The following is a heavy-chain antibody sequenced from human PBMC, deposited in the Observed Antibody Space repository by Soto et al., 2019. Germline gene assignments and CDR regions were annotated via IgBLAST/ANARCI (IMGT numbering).Heavy chain of an antibody. V-gene: IGHV1-2*02. CDR2: INPNSRGT. CDR1: GYTFTDYF. CDR3: ARVTLKAGNWFDP. Sequence: QVQLVQSGAEVKKPGASVKVSCKASGYTFTDYFIHWVRQAPGQGFEWMGWINPNSRGTNYAQKFKGRVTMTRNTTNSTSYMELSGLTSDDTAVYYCARVTLKAGNWFDPWGQGTLVTVSS. J-gene: IGHJ5*02.